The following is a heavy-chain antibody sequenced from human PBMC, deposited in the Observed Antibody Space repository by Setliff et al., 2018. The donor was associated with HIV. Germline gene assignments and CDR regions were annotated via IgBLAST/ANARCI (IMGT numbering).Heavy chain of an antibody. CDR1: GFTFSSYA. Sequence: GGSLRLSCAASGFTFSSYAMSWVRQAPGKGLEWVSAISGSGGSTYYADSVKGRFTISRDNSKNTLYLQMNSLRAEDTAVYYCAKTLPTLYPPHDYYFAMDVWGQGTTVTSP. CDR3: AKTLPTLYPPHDYYFAMDV. V-gene: IGHV3-23*01. CDR2: ISGSGGST. J-gene: IGHJ6*02. D-gene: IGHD2-15*01.